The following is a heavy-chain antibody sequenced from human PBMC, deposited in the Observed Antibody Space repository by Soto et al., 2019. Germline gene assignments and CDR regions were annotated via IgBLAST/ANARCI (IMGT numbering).Heavy chain of an antibody. CDR2: MSWNGRSI. Sequence: GGSLRLSCEASGFTFDDYGMGWVRQAPGKGLEWVSGMSWNGRSITYADSVKGRFTISRDSAKRSLYLQMNSLAAADTAFYYSVRYYNSVNWYYFYNWGGGTLVTVSS. CDR3: VRYYNSVNWYYFYN. D-gene: IGHD1-1*01. J-gene: IGHJ4*02. V-gene: IGHV3-20*04. CDR1: GFTFDDYG.